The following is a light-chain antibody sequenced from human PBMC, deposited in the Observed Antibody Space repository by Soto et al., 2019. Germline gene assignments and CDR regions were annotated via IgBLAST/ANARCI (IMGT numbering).Light chain of an antibody. V-gene: IGKV1-39*01. Sequence: DIQMTQSASSLSASVGDRVTITCRASQTISSFLNWYQQKAGEAPKLLIYAASSLQSGVPSRFSGSGSGTDFTLTISSLQPEDFASYYCQQSYSMPPTFGQGTKVDIK. J-gene: IGKJ1*01. CDR1: QTISSF. CDR3: QQSYSMPPT. CDR2: AAS.